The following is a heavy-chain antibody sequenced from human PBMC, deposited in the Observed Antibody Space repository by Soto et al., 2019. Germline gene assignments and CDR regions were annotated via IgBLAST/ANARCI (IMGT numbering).Heavy chain of an antibody. D-gene: IGHD3-10*01. V-gene: IGHV4-59*01. J-gene: IGHJ4*02. CDR3: AGERDSGSYYFDD. Sequence: SETLSLTCTVSGGSISSYYWHWIRQPPGKGLEWIGYVYTSDYTRYSSSLKSRVTISVDTSKSQFYLRLSSVTAADTAVYYWAGERDSGSYYFDDWGRGTVVTVSS. CDR2: VYTSDYT. CDR1: GGSISSYY.